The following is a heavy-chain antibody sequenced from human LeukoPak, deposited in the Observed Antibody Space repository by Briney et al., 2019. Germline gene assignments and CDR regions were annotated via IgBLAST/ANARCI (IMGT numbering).Heavy chain of an antibody. CDR3: ARAEDYGDLLGY. CDR2: IKQDGSEK. D-gene: IGHD4-17*01. Sequence: GGSLKLSCAASGLTISNLWMTWVRQAPGKGLEWVANIKQDGSEKYYVDSVKGRFTISRDNAKNSLYLQMNSLRAEDTAVYYCARAEDYGDLLGYWGQGTLVTVSS. CDR1: GLTISNLW. V-gene: IGHV3-7*04. J-gene: IGHJ4*02.